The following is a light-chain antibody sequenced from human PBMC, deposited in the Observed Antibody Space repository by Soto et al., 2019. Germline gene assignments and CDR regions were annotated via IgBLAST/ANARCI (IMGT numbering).Light chain of an antibody. CDR3: QQYYSTPPT. CDR1: QSVLYSSNNKNY. Sequence: DIVMTQSPDSLAVSLGERATINCKSSQSVLYSSNNKNYLAWYQQKPGQPPKLLIYWASTRGSGVPDRFSGSGSGTDFTLTISRLQAEDVAVYYCQQYYSTPPTFGQGTKVEIK. CDR2: WAS. V-gene: IGKV4-1*01. J-gene: IGKJ1*01.